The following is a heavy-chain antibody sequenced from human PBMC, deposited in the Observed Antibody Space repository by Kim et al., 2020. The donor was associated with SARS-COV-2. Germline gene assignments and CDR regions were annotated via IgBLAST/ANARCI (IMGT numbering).Heavy chain of an antibody. Sequence: GGSLRLSCAVSGFSFRNYWMHWVRQAPGKGPVWVSRINEYGTHITYADSVKGRFTISRDEAKNTLYLEMNSLRVEDTAVYYCARDLPEEAATQGMGYGMDVWGQGTGVTVSS. CDR3: ARDLPEEAATQGMGYGMDV. CDR2: INEYGTHI. J-gene: IGHJ6*02. V-gene: IGHV3-74*01. CDR1: GFSFRNYW. D-gene: IGHD6-25*01.